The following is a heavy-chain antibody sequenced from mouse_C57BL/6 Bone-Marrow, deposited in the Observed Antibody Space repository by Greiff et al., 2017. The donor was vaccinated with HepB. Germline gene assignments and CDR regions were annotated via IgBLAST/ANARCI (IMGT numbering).Heavy chain of an antibody. CDR1: GYTFTSYW. Sequence: QVQLQQPGAELVKPGASVKVSCKASGYTFTSYWMHWVKQRPGHGLEWIGRIHPSDSDTNYNQKFKGKATLTVDKSSSTAYMQLSSLTSEDSAVYYCAIEGITTVVERDYYAMDYWGQGTSVTVSS. D-gene: IGHD1-1*01. CDR3: AIEGITTVVERDYYAMDY. V-gene: IGHV1-74*01. J-gene: IGHJ4*01. CDR2: IHPSDSDT.